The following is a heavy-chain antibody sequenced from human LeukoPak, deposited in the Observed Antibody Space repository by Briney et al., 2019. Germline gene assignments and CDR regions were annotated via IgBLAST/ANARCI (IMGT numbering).Heavy chain of an antibody. Sequence: GGSLRLSCAASGFTFISYSMKWVRQAPGKRLEWVSSISSSSSYIYYADSVKGRFTISRDNAKNSLYLQMNSLRAEDTAVYYCARASGSGVDYWGQGTLVTVSS. V-gene: IGHV3-21*01. J-gene: IGHJ4*02. CDR2: ISSSSSYI. D-gene: IGHD3-10*01. CDR1: GFTFISYS. CDR3: ARASGSGVDY.